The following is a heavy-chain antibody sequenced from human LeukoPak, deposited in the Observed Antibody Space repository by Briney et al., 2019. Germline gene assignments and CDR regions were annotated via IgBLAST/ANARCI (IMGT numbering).Heavy chain of an antibody. D-gene: IGHD2-21*02. CDR3: ARDRIVVVTATYYYYYGMDV. Sequence: PGGSLRLSRAAPGFTVSDHYMSWVRQAPGKGLEWVSVIYSGGSTFYADSVKGRFTISRDNSKNTLYLQMNSLRAEDTAVYYCARDRIVVVTATYYYYYGMDVWGQGTTVTVSS. V-gene: IGHV3-53*01. CDR1: GFTVSDHY. J-gene: IGHJ6*02. CDR2: IYSGGST.